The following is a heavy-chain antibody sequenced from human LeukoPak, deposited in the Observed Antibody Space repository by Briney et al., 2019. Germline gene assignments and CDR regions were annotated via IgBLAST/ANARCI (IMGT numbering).Heavy chain of an antibody. D-gene: IGHD4-23*01. Sequence: GGSLRLSCAASGFTFSNYWMNWVRQAPGKGLEWVANIKRDGSEKYYVDSVKGRFTISRDNAKNSLYLQMNSLRAEDTAVYYWARGVLVVTPRYFDYGGQGTLVTVSS. J-gene: IGHJ4*02. V-gene: IGHV3-7*01. CDR1: GFTFSNYW. CDR3: ARGVLVVTPRYFDY. CDR2: IKRDGSEK.